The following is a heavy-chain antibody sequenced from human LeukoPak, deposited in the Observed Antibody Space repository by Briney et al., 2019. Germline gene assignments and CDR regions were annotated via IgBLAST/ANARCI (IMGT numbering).Heavy chain of an antibody. CDR3: ARDGTGTTSDQLFVY. D-gene: IGHD1-1*01. CDR1: GFTFSSYW. Sequence: GGSLRLSCAASGFTFSSYWMSWVRQAPGKGLEWVANIKQDGSEKYYVDSVKGRFTISRDNAKNSLYLQMNSLRAEDTAVYYCARDGTGTTSDQLFVYWGQGTLVTVSS. CDR2: IKQDGSEK. J-gene: IGHJ4*02. V-gene: IGHV3-7*01.